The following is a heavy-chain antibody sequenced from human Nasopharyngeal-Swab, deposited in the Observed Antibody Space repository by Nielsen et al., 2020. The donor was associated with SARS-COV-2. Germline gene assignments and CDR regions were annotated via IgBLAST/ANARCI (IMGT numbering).Heavy chain of an antibody. CDR2: IKQDGSEK. V-gene: IGHV3-7*01. CDR1: EFTFSDYV. J-gene: IGHJ4*02. CDR3: ATDGYSFGYDRGY. Sequence: GGSLRLSCSVSEFTFSDYVMNWVRQAPGKGLEWVANIKQDGSEKYYIDSVKGRFTISRDNAKSSLFLEMNSLRVEDTALYYCATDGYSFGYDRGYWGQGTLVIVSS. D-gene: IGHD4-11*01.